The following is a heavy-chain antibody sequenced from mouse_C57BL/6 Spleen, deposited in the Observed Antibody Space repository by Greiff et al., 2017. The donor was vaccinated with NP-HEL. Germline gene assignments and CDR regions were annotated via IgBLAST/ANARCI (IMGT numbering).Heavy chain of an antibody. J-gene: IGHJ4*01. CDR2: INPGSGGT. Sequence: QVQLQQSGAELVRPGTSVKVSCKASGYAFTNYLIEWVKQRPGQGLEWIGVINPGSGGTNYNEKFKGKAKLTADKSSSTAYMQLSSLTSEDSSVYFWARGGNYYAMDYWGQGTSVPVSS. V-gene: IGHV1-54*01. D-gene: IGHD2-1*01. CDR3: ARGGNYYAMDY. CDR1: GYAFTNYL.